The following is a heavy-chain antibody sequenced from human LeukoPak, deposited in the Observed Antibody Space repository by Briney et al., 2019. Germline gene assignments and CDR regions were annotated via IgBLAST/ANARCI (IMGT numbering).Heavy chain of an antibody. CDR2: INHSGST. V-gene: IGHV4-34*01. CDR3: ARAPGRRLVVVTARYYGMDV. Sequence: SETLSLTCAVYGGSFSGYYWSWFRQPPGKGLEGIGEINHSGSTNYNPSIKSRVTISVDTSKNQFSLKLRSVTAADTAVSYCARAPGRRLVVVTARYYGMDVWGQGTTVTVSS. CDR1: GGSFSGYY. J-gene: IGHJ6*02. D-gene: IGHD2-21*02.